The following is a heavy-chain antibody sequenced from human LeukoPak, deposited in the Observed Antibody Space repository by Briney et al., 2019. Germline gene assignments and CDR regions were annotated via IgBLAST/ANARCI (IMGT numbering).Heavy chain of an antibody. Sequence: SETLSLTCSVSGGSIGTYYWSWIRQPAGKGLEWIGRIYTGGSTNYNPSLKSRVTLSIETPKNLFSLELTSVTAADTAVYYCARAPTAYCLSTNCQPYFDYWGQGILVTVSS. CDR3: ARAPTAYCLSTNCQPYFDY. V-gene: IGHV4-4*07. CDR1: GGSIGTYY. J-gene: IGHJ4*02. CDR2: IYTGGST. D-gene: IGHD2-2*01.